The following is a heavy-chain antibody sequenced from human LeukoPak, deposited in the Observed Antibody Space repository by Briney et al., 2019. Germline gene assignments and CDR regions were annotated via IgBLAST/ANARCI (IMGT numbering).Heavy chain of an antibody. D-gene: IGHD1-1*01. Sequence: PGGSLRLSCAASGFTFSSYAMSWVRQAPGKGLEWVSGITGSGGATYYADSVKGRFTISRDNSKNTLFLQVNSLRAEDTAVYYCAKDRRYNWNDGGYFEYWGQGMLVTVSS. CDR1: GFTFSSYA. V-gene: IGHV3-23*01. CDR3: AKDRRYNWNDGGYFEY. J-gene: IGHJ4*02. CDR2: ITGSGGAT.